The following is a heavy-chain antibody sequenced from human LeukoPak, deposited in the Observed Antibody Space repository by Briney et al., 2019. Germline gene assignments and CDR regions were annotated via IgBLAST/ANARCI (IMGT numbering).Heavy chain of an antibody. CDR1: GFTFSDYY. CDR2: ISDSGTYT. D-gene: IGHD3-16*01. J-gene: IGHJ4*02. CDR3: AREWGYDRPLFDS. V-gene: IGHV3-11*05. Sequence: PGGCLRLSCAASGFTFSDYYMRWIRQAPGRRREWLSYISDSGTYTNYAESVKGRFPIPRDNAKHSLYLQTNSLRPEDTAVYYCAREWGYDRPLFDSRGQAALPTVSS.